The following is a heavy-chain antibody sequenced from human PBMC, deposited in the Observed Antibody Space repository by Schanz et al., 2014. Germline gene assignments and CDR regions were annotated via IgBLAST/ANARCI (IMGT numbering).Heavy chain of an antibody. CDR1: GFTFSTHA. V-gene: IGHV3-23*04. J-gene: IGHJ2*01. CDR2: ISGDHRNT. Sequence: EEQLVESGGGLIQPGGSLRLSCAASGFTFSTHAMSWVRQAPGKGLEWVSSISGDHRNTFYADSVKGRFTISRDNSKNTLYLQMYSLRAEDTAIYYCAKDAPYPFDLWGRGTLITVSS. CDR3: AKDAPYPFDL.